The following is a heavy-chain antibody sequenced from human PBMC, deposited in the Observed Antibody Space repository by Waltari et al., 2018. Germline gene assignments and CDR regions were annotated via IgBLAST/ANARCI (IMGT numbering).Heavy chain of an antibody. J-gene: IGHJ3*02. D-gene: IGHD1-26*01. Sequence: QVQLVQSGAEVKKPGASVKVSCKASGYTFTSYAMHWVRQAPGQRLEWMGWINAGNGNTKYSQKFQGRVTITRDTSASTAYMELSSLRSEDTAVYYCARAVVGATGNGAFDIWGQGTMVTVSS. CDR1: GYTFTSYA. CDR3: ARAVVGATGNGAFDI. V-gene: IGHV1-3*01. CDR2: INAGNGNT.